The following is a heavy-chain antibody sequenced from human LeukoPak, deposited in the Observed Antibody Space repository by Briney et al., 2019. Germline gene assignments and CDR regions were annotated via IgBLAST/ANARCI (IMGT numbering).Heavy chain of an antibody. CDR2: INHSGST. J-gene: IGHJ4*02. CDR3: ASLYGSGSYYNRPRPTHFDY. D-gene: IGHD3-10*01. CDR1: GGSFSGYY. V-gene: IGHV4-34*01. Sequence: SETLSLTCAVYGGSFSGYYWSWIRQPPGKGLEWIGEINHSGSTNYNPSLKSRVTISVDRSKNQFSLKLSSVTAADTAVYYCASLYGSGSYYNRPRPTHFDYWGQGTLVTVSS.